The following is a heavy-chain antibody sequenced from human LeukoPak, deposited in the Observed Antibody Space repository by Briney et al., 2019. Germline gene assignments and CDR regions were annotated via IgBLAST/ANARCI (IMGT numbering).Heavy chain of an antibody. CDR3: ARDRDTLDI. V-gene: IGHV3-7*03. CDR2: IKQDGSEK. Sequence: GGSLRLSCAASGFTFSRYWMSWVRQAPGKGLEWVANIKQDGSEKYYVDSVKGRLTISRDNAKNSMYLQMNSLRAEDTAVYYCARDRDTLDIWGQGTMVTVSS. J-gene: IGHJ3*02. CDR1: GFTFSRYW.